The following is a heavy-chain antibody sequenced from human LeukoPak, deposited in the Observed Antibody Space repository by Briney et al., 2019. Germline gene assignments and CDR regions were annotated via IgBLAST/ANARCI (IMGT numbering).Heavy chain of an antibody. D-gene: IGHD5-12*01. CDR3: ARELSVEISGYDYPAFDY. J-gene: IGHJ4*02. V-gene: IGHV1-69*05. CDR1: GGTFSSYA. CDR2: IIPIFGTA. Sequence: PGASVKVSCKASGGTFSSYAISWVRQAPGQGLEWMGGIIPIFGTANYAQKFQGRVTIATDESTSTAYMELSSLRSEDTAVYYCARELSVEISGYDYPAFDYWGQGTLVTVSS.